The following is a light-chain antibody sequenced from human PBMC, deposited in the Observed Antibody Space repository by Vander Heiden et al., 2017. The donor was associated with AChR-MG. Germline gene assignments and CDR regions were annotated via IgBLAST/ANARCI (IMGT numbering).Light chain of an antibody. J-gene: IGLJ3*02. CDR1: SSNIGNNY. CDR2: DDN. V-gene: IGLV1-51*01. Sequence: QSVLTQPPSVSAAPGQKVTISCSGSSSNIGNNYVSWYQQLPGPAPKLLIYDDNKRPSGIPDRFSGSKSGTSATLGITGLQTGDEADYYCGTWDSSLSAGRVFGGGTKLTVL. CDR3: GTWDSSLSAGRV.